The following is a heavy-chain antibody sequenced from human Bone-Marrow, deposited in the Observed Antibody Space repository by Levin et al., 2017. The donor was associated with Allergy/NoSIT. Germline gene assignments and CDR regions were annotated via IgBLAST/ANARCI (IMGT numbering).Heavy chain of an antibody. Sequence: SETLSLTCTVSGGSISSYYWSWIRQPPGKGLEWIGYIYYSGSTNYNPSLKSRVTISVDTSKNQFSLKLSSVTAADTAVYYGAAYGSGDAFDSWGQGTMVTVSS. CDR1: GGSISSYY. J-gene: IGHJ3*02. D-gene: IGHD6-19*01. CDR3: AAYGSGDAFDS. CDR2: IYYSGST. V-gene: IGHV4-59*08.